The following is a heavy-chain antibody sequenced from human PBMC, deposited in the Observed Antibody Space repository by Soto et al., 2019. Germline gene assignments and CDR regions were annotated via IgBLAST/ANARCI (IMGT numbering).Heavy chain of an antibody. CDR1: GFTFRSFT. V-gene: IGHV3-21*01. D-gene: IGHD6-13*01. Sequence: VGSQRLFCAASGFTFRSFTMNCVRQAPGKGLEWVSTISRNSAYIYYTDALMGRFTISRDNAKNSLHLQMTSLRAEDTAVYYCTRDASRDSSARGWFDPWGPGTLVTVSS. CDR2: ISRNSAYI. J-gene: IGHJ5*02. CDR3: TRDASRDSSARGWFDP.